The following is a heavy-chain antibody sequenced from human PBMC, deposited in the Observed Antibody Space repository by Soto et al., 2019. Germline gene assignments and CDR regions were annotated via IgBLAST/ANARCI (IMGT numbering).Heavy chain of an antibody. CDR2: ISSSSSYL. D-gene: IGHD3-10*01. V-gene: IGHV3-21*01. CDR1: GFTFSSYS. Sequence: LRLSCAASGFTFSSYSMNWVRQAPGKGLEWVSSISSSSSYLYYADSVKGRFTISRDNAKNSLYLQMNSLRAEDTAVYYCARENHYGSDYNWFDPWGQGTLVTVSS. CDR3: ARENHYGSDYNWFDP. J-gene: IGHJ5*02.